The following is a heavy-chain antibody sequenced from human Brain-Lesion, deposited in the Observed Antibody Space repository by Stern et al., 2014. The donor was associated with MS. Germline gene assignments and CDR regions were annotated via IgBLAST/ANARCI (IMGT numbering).Heavy chain of an antibody. CDR2: VSYDGSNK. CDR1: GFTFGSCA. CDR3: AKDRQYLTYFFDH. J-gene: IGHJ5*02. D-gene: IGHD2/OR15-2a*01. Sequence: MQLEESGGGVVQPGRPLRLSCVASGFTFGSCAMHWVRQAPGKGLEWVAGVSYDGSNKYYADSVKGRFTISRDNSQNTLYMQMSSLRPEDTAVYYCAKDRQYLTYFFDHWGQGSLVTVSS. V-gene: IGHV3-30*18.